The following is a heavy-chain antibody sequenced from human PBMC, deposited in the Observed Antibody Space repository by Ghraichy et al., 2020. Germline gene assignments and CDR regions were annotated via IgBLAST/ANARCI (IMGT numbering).Heavy chain of an antibody. CDR3: ARSPRDYGFYYYGMDV. J-gene: IGHJ6*02. CDR1: GFTFSSYG. CDR2: IWYDGSNK. D-gene: IGHD4-17*01. Sequence: GGSLRLSCAASGFTFSSYGMHWVRQAPGKGLEWVAVIWYDGSNKYYADSVKGRFTISRDNSKNTLYLQMNSLRAEDTAVYYCARSPRDYGFYYYGMDVWGQGTTVTVSS. V-gene: IGHV3-33*08.